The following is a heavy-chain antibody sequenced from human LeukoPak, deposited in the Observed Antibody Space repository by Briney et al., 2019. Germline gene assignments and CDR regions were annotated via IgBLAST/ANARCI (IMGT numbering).Heavy chain of an antibody. D-gene: IGHD6-13*01. V-gene: IGHV3-30*18. Sequence: GGSLRLSCAAPGFTFSSYGMHWVRQAPGKGLEWVAVISYDGSNKYYADSVKGRFTISRDNSKNTLYLQMNSLRAEDTAVYYCAKDGVTGYSSSWHFDYWGQGALVTVSS. CDR3: AKDGVTGYSSSWHFDY. J-gene: IGHJ4*02. CDR2: ISYDGSNK. CDR1: GFTFSSYG.